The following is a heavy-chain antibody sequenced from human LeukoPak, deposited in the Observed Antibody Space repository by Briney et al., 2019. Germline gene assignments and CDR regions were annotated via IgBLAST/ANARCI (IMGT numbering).Heavy chain of an antibody. V-gene: IGHV4-61*02. D-gene: IGHD4-17*01. J-gene: IGHJ4*02. CDR2: IYTSGST. Sequence: PSETLSLTCTVSGGSISSGSYYWSWIRQPAGKGLEWIGRIYTSGSTNYNPSLKSRVTISVDTSKNQFSLKLSSVTAADTAVYYCARENGDYVTGFDYWGQGTLVTVSS. CDR3: ARENGDYVTGFDY. CDR1: GGSISSGSYY.